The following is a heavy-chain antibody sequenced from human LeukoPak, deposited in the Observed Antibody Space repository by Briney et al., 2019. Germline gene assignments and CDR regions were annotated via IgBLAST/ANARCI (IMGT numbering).Heavy chain of an antibody. CDR3: ARDEIKGLRFLGY. Sequence: ASVKVSCKASGYTFTGYYIHWVRQAPGQGLEWMGWINPNSGGTNYAQKFQGRVTTTRDTSISTVYMELSRLRSDDTAVYYCARDEIKGLRFLGYWGQGTLVTVSS. J-gene: IGHJ4*02. CDR2: INPNSGGT. D-gene: IGHD3-3*01. V-gene: IGHV1-2*02. CDR1: GYTFTGYY.